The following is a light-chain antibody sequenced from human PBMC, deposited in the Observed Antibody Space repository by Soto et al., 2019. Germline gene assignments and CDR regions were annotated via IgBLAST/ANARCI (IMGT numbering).Light chain of an antibody. J-gene: IGKJ4*01. V-gene: IGKV3-11*01. CDR2: DPS. CDR3: HQRNNWPLT. Sequence: EIVLTQYPATLSLSPGERATLSCRASHSVSSGLAWYNQNTDQAPRLLIYDPSNRATGNPTRFSGSGSGADFTHNISRLEPEDFAVYYCHQRNNWPLTFGGGTRVEIK. CDR1: HSVSSG.